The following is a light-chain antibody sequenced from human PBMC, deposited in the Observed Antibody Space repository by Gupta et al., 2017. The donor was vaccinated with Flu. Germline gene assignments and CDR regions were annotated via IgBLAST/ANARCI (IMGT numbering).Light chain of an antibody. J-gene: IGKJ1*01. V-gene: IGKV2-28*01. CDR2: LGS. CDR3: RQGLQTPWT. CDR1: QSLVHSNGYKY. Sequence: VTPGEPASISCRSNQSLVHSNGYKYLDWYLQKPGQSPQLLIYLGSNRASGVPERFSGSGSGTDFTFKISRVEAEDVGVYYCRQGLQTPWTFGQGTKVDIK.